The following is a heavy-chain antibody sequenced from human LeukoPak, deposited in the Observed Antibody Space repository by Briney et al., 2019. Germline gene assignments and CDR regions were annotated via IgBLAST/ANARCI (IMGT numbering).Heavy chain of an antibody. CDR2: INHSGST. Sequence: SETLSLTCAVYGGSFSGYYWSWIRQPPGKGLEWIGEINHSGSTNYNPSLKSRVTISVDTSKNQFSLKLSSVTAADTAVYYCARSGRPYSGSYWGYWGQGTLVTVSS. V-gene: IGHV4-34*01. J-gene: IGHJ4*02. CDR1: GGSFSGYY. CDR3: ARSGRPYSGSYWGY. D-gene: IGHD1-26*01.